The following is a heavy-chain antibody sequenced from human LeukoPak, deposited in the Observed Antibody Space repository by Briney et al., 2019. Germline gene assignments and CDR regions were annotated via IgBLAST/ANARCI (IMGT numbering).Heavy chain of an antibody. CDR2: TYYRSKWYN. CDR1: GDSVSSNSAA. V-gene: IGHV6-1*01. CDR3: ARDLGIAGLHRLEYYFDY. D-gene: IGHD6-13*01. Sequence: SQTLSLTCAISGDSVSSNSAAWNWIRQSPSRGLEWLGRTYYRSKWYNDYAVSVKSRITINPDTSKNQFSLQLNSVTPEDTAVYYCARDLGIAGLHRLEYYFDYWGQGTLVTVSS. J-gene: IGHJ4*02.